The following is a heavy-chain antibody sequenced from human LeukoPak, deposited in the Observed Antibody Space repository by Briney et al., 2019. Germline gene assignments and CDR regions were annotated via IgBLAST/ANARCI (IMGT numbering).Heavy chain of an antibody. Sequence: PGGSLRLSCAASGFTVSSNYMSWVRQAPGKGLEWVSVIYSGGSTYYAGSVKGRFTITRDNSKNTLYLQMNSLRAEDTAVYYCARSTVTTAYGMDVWGQGTMVTVSS. CDR1: GFTVSSNY. D-gene: IGHD4-17*01. CDR2: IYSGGST. V-gene: IGHV3-66*01. CDR3: ARSTVTTAYGMDV. J-gene: IGHJ6*02.